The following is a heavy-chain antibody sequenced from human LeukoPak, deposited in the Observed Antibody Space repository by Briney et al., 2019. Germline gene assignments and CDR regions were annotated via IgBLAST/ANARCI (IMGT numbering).Heavy chain of an antibody. V-gene: IGHV3-30*02. CDR1: GFTFSSYG. Sequence: GGSLRLSCAASGFTFSSYGMHWVRQAPGEGLEGVAFIRYDGSNKYYADSVKGRFTISRDNSTNTLYLQMNSLRAEDTAVYYCAKAAYGSGDYWGQGTLVTVSS. D-gene: IGHD3-10*01. CDR3: AKAAYGSGDY. CDR2: IRYDGSNK. J-gene: IGHJ4*02.